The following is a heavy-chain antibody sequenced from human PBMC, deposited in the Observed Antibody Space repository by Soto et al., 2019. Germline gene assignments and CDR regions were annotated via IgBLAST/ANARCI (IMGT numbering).Heavy chain of an antibody. D-gene: IGHD2-2*03. CDR3: ARGDGYCSSTSCYAGHYYYYYMDV. Sequence: SETLSLTCTVSGGSISSYYWSWIRQPPGKGLEWIGYIYYSGSTNYNPSLKSRVTISVDTSKNQFSLKLSSVTAADTAVYYCARGDGYCSSTSCYAGHYYYYYMDVWGKGTTVTVSS. V-gene: IGHV4-59*12. CDR1: GGSISSYY. CDR2: IYYSGST. J-gene: IGHJ6*03.